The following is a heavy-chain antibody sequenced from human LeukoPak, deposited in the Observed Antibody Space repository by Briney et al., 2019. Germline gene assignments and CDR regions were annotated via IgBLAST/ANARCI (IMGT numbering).Heavy chain of an antibody. CDR3: ARSATVTTGYFDY. CDR1: GASITGSSYY. J-gene: IGHJ4*02. V-gene: IGHV4-39*07. CDR2: IFYGGST. D-gene: IGHD4-17*01. Sequence: PSETLSLTCTVSGASITGSSYYWGWIRQPPGKGLGWIGSIFYGGSTYYNPSLKSRVTISEDTSKNQFSLKLSSVTAADTAMYYCARSATVTTGYFDYWGQGTLVTVSS.